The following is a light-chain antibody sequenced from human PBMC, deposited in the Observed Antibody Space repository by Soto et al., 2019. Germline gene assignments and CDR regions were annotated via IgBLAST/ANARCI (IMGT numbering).Light chain of an antibody. J-gene: IGKJ2*01. CDR3: QQSYGTPYT. CDR1: QTISSN. V-gene: IGKV1-39*01. Sequence: DLQMTQSPSSLSASVGDRVTIACRAGQTISSNLNWYQQKPGKAPKLLIYAASTLLSGVPSRFSGSRSGTDFTLTISSLQPEDFATYYCQQSYGTPYTFGRGTKLEIK. CDR2: AAS.